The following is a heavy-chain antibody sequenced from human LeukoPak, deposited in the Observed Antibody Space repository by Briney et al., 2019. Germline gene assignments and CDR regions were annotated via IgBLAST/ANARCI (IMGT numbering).Heavy chain of an antibody. J-gene: IGHJ4*02. CDR1: GYTFTGYY. D-gene: IGHD2-2*02. CDR2: INPNSGGT. Sequence: GASVKVSCKASGYTFTGYYMHWVRQASGQGLEWMGWINPNSGGTNYAQKLQGRVTMTTDTSTSTAYMELRSLRSDDTAVYYCARANRVVPAAISSYWGQGTLVTVSS. V-gene: IGHV1-2*02. CDR3: ARANRVVPAAISSY.